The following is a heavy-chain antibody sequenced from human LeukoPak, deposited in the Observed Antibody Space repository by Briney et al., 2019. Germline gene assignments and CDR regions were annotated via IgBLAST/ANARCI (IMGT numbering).Heavy chain of an antibody. Sequence: SDTLSLTCTVSCGSISSGSYYWTWIRQPAGKGLEGIGRIYTSGSTNHNPSLKSRVTISLDTPKNQFSLKLISVTAADTAVYFCARERTDTSMDYWGQGTLVTVSS. CDR2: IYTSGST. V-gene: IGHV4-61*02. D-gene: IGHD5-18*01. J-gene: IGHJ4*02. CDR3: ARERTDTSMDY. CDR1: CGSISSGSYY.